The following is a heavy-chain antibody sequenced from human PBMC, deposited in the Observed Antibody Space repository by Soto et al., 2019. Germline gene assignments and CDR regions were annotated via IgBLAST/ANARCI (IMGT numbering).Heavy chain of an antibody. Sequence: GGSLRLSCAASGFILSSSAMSWVRQAPGKGLEWVSAISGSGTSTYYADSVKGRFTISGDNSKNIVYLQMNSLRAEDTAVYYCARLVPTEGFDSWGQGTLVTVSS. CDR3: ARLVPTEGFDS. CDR2: ISGSGTST. J-gene: IGHJ4*02. V-gene: IGHV3-23*01. CDR1: GFILSSSA. D-gene: IGHD3-16*01.